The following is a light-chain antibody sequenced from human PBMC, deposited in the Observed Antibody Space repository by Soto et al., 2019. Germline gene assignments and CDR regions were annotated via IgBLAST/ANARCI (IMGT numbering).Light chain of an antibody. CDR1: QSVRNNY. J-gene: IGKJ1*01. Sequence: DIVLTQSPGTLSFSPGERATLSCRASQSVRNNYLAWYQQKPGQAPRLLIYGASNRATGIPDRFSGSGSGTEFTLTISSLQPDDFATYYCQQYNSYRTFGQGTTGDIK. V-gene: IGKV3-20*01. CDR3: QQYNSYRT. CDR2: GAS.